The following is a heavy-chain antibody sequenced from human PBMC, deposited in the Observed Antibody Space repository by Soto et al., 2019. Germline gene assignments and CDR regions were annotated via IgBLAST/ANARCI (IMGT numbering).Heavy chain of an antibody. Sequence: EVQLLESGGDLVQPGGSLRLSCAASGFIFTSYAMSWVRQAPGKGLAWVSSINVDDNTYYAESVRGRFTISRDNSKNTLYLQMNSLRAEDTALYYCAKNYYFDYWGRGTLVTVSS. CDR3: AKNYYFDY. CDR2: INVDDNT. J-gene: IGHJ4*02. V-gene: IGHV3-23*01. CDR1: GFIFTSYA.